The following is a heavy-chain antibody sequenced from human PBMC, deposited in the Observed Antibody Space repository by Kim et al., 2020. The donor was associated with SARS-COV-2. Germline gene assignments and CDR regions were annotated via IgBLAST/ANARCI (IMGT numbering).Heavy chain of an antibody. CDR2: ISYDGSNK. V-gene: IGHV3-30*18. Sequence: GGSLRLSCAASGFTFSSYGMHWVRQAPGKGLEWVAVISYDGSNKYYADSVKGRFTISRDNSKNTLYLQMNSLRAEGTAVYYCAKDLYYYDSSGYYMNWGQGPLVTVSS. CDR1: GFTFSSYG. CDR3: AKDLYYYDSSGYYMN. J-gene: IGHJ4*02. D-gene: IGHD3-22*01.